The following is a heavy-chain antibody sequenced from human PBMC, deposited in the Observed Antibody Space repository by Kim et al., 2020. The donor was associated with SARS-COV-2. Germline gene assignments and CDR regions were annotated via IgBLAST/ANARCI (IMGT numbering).Heavy chain of an antibody. D-gene: IGHD2-21*02. CDR1: GFTFSSYE. Sequence: GGSLRLSCAASGFTFSSYEMNWVRQAPGKGLEWVSYISSSGSTIYYADSVKGRFTISRDNAKNSLYLQMNSLRAEDTAVYYCARVAGRVNNLAYCGGDCYLGYYYYGMDVWGQGTTVTVSS. CDR3: ARVAGRVNNLAYCGGDCYLGYYYYGMDV. V-gene: IGHV3-48*03. CDR2: ISSSGSTI. J-gene: IGHJ6*02.